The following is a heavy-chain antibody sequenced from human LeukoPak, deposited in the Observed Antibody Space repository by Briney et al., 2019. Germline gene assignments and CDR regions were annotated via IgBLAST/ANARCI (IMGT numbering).Heavy chain of an antibody. CDR3: ARGVRGRPFDY. D-gene: IGHD3-16*01. CDR2: IYHSGST. J-gene: IGHJ4*02. Sequence: SETLSLTCTVSGYSISSGYYWGWIRQPPGKGLEWIGSIYHSGSTYYNPSLKSRVTISVDTSKDQFSLKLSSVTAADTAVYYCARGVRGRPFDYWGQGTLVTVSS. V-gene: IGHV4-38-2*02. CDR1: GYSISSGYY.